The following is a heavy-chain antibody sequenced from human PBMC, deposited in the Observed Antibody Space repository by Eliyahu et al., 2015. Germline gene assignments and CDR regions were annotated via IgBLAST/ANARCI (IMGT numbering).Heavy chain of an antibody. CDR1: GFXVSGNY. V-gene: IGHV3-53*01. CDR2: IYSGGGT. Sequence: EVQLVESGGGLIQPGGSLRLSCAASGFXVSGNYMSGGRPAPGKGLECVSVIYSGGGTYYADSVKGRFTISRDNSKNTLYLQMNSLRVEDTAMYYCARHWDGNGDYEPAYWGQGTLVTVSS. J-gene: IGHJ4*02. D-gene: IGHD4-17*01. CDR3: ARHWDGNGDYEPAY.